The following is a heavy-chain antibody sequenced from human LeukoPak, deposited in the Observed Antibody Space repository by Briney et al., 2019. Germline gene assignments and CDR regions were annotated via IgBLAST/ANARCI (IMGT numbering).Heavy chain of an antibody. D-gene: IGHD2-15*01. CDR1: GGSISSYY. V-gene: IGHV4-4*07. J-gene: IGHJ5*02. CDR2: IYTSGST. CDR3: ARRQRYCSGGSCYIWFDP. Sequence: PSETLSLTCTVSGGSISSYYWSWIRQPAGKGLEWIGRIYTSGSTNYNPSLKSRVTISVDTSKNQFSLKLSSVTAADTAVYYCARRQRYCSGGSCYIWFDPWGQGTLVTVSS.